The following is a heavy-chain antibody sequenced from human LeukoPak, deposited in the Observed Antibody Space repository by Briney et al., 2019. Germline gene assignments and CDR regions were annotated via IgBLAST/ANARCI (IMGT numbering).Heavy chain of an antibody. Sequence: ASVKVSCKSSGYTFTDYYMHWVRQAPGQGLEWMGWINPNSGGTNYAQKFQGRVTMTRDTSISTAYMELSRLRSDDTAVYYCARDVDTAMVKDYYFDYWGQGTLVTVSS. D-gene: IGHD5-18*01. CDR3: ARDVDTAMVKDYYFDY. J-gene: IGHJ4*02. CDR2: INPNSGGT. CDR1: GYTFTDYY. V-gene: IGHV1-2*02.